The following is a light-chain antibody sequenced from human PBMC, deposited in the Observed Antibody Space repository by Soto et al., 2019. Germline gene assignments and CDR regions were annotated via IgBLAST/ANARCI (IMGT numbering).Light chain of an antibody. J-gene: IGKJ5*01. CDR2: DAS. CDR1: QRISTW. V-gene: IGKV1-5*01. CDR3: QQYNSYSL. Sequence: DIQMTQSPSTLSASVGDRVTITCRASQRISTWLAWYQQKPGKAPKLLIYDASNLESGVPSRLSGSGSGTEFPLTISSLQPDDFAIYYCQQYNSYSLFGQGTRLEIK.